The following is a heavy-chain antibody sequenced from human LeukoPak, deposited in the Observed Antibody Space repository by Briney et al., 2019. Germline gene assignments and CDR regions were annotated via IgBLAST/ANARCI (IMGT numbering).Heavy chain of an antibody. CDR2: VNPNNGDT. J-gene: IGHJ5*02. CDR3: ARSVPYSSPSSS. D-gene: IGHD6-13*01. V-gene: IGHV1-2*02. Sequence: ASVTVSPMPSVYILTDYYIHWVRQAPGQGLEWMGWVNPNNGDTNYAQKSQGRVTITRDTSISTAYMDLTGLRSDDTAVDYCARSVPYSSPSSSWGPGTLVTVSS. CDR1: VYILTDYY.